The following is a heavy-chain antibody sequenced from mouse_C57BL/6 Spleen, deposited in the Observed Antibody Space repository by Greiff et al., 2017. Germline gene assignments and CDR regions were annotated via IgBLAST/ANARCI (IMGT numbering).Heavy chain of an antibody. CDR3: ARGGVTTP. CDR2: ISSGSSTI. J-gene: IGHJ3*01. Sequence: EVKVVESGGGLVKPGGSLKLSCAASGFTFSDYGMHWVRQAPEKGLEWVAYISSGSSTIYYADTVQGRFTISRDNAKNTLFLQMASLRSEDTAMYYSARGGVTTPWGQGTLVTVSA. V-gene: IGHV5-17*01. CDR1: GFTFSDYG. D-gene: IGHD2-2*01.